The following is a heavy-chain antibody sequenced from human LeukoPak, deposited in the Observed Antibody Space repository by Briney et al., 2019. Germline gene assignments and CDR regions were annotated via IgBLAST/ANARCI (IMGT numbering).Heavy chain of an antibody. CDR3: ARQFDWGSP. D-gene: IGHD3-9*01. J-gene: IGHJ5*02. Sequence: SVKVSCKAFGGNFNSYTVNWVRQAPGQGLEWMGGILPLFNAADYAQKFRGRVTISADESTSTAYMEVSSLTPEDTAVYYCARQFDWGSPWGQGTLVTVSS. CDR1: GGNFNSYT. CDR2: ILPLFNAA. V-gene: IGHV1-69*13.